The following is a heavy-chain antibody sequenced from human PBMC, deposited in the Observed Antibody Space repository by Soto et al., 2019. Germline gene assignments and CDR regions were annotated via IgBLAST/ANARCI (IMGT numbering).Heavy chain of an antibody. Sequence: TLSLTCTFSGFSLSTSGVGVGWIRQPPGKALEWLALIYWNDDKRYSPSLKSRLTITKDTSKNQVVITMTNTDTVETATYYCAHSASFYLFGVARSYFDYWGQGTLVSVSS. V-gene: IGHV2-5*01. CDR2: IYWNDDK. CDR1: GFSLSTSGVG. CDR3: AHSASFYLFGVARSYFDY. J-gene: IGHJ4*02. D-gene: IGHD3-3*01.